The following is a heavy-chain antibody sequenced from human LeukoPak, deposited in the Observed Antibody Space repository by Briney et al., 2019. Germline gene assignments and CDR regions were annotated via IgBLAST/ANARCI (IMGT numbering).Heavy chain of an antibody. CDR2: ISGSGGKT. V-gene: IGHV3-23*01. CDR3: AKDPPAYYDSSANWFDP. D-gene: IGHD3-22*01. Sequence: GGSLRLSCAASGFTFSSYAMSWVRQAPGKGLEWVSAISGSGGKTYYADSVKGRFTISRDNSKNTLYLQMNSLRAEDTAVYYCAKDPPAYYDSSANWFDPWGQGTLVTVSS. CDR1: GFTFSSYA. J-gene: IGHJ5*02.